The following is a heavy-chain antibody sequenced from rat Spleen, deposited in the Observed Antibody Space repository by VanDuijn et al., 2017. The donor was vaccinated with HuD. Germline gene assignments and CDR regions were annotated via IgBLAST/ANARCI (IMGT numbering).Heavy chain of an antibody. D-gene: IGHD1-1*01. CDR1: GLSFSNYD. J-gene: IGHJ4*01. CDR3: ATDTTVVTVDA. CDR2: IIYDGTAT. V-gene: IGHV5-20*01. Sequence: EVQLVESGGGLVQPGRSLKLSCAASGLSFSNYDMAWVRQAPTKGLEWVASIIYDGTATYYRASVKGRFTLSRDNAKSTLYLQMGSLRSEDTATYYCATDTTVVTVDAWGQGASVTVSS.